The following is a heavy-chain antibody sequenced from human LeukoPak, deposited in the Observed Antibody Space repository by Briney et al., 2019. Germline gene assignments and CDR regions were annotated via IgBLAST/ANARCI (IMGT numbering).Heavy chain of an antibody. V-gene: IGHV1-2*06. Sequence: ASVKVSCKASGYTFTGYYMHWVRQAPGQGLEWMGRINPNSGGTNYAQKFQGRVTMTRDTSISTAYMELSRLRSDDTAVYYCARVLAGSSSPKDVWGKGTTVTVSS. D-gene: IGHD6-13*01. CDR2: INPNSGGT. CDR1: GYTFTGYY. J-gene: IGHJ6*04. CDR3: ARVLAGSSSPKDV.